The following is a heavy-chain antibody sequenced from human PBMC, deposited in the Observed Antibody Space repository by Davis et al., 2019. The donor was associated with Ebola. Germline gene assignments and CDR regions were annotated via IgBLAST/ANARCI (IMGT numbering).Heavy chain of an antibody. CDR2: IFSSGNT. CDR1: GGSISSNDYH. Sequence: MPSETLSLTCIVSGGSISSNDYHWNWIRQSPGKGLEWIGDIFSSGNTYYNPSLKSRVTISVDTSKNQSSLKLSSVTAADTAVYYCARQQQLVRYYGMDVWGQGTTVTVSS. V-gene: IGHV4-39*01. D-gene: IGHD6-13*01. J-gene: IGHJ6*02. CDR3: ARQQQLVRYYGMDV.